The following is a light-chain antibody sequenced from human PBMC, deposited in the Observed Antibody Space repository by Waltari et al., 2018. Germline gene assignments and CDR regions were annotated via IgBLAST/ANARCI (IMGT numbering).Light chain of an antibody. CDR3: QQYNRWPPIT. J-gene: IGKJ5*01. V-gene: IGKV3-15*01. CDR1: QSIATN. CDR2: DAS. Sequence: EVVMTQSPDTLSVSPGGRATLSCRSSQSIATNFAWYQLRRGQAPRLLTVDASTLATSISGRFSGSGSGTEFTLTISSLQSDDSAVYYCQQYNRWPPITFGQGTRLEI.